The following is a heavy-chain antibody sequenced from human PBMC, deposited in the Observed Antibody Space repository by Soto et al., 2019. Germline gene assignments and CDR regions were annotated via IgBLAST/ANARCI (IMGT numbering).Heavy chain of an antibody. CDR2: ISWNSGSI. CDR1: GFTFDDYA. CDR3: AKDRHSSSRRYFDL. V-gene: IGHV3-9*01. Sequence: VQLVESGGGLVQPGRSLRLSCAASGFTFDDYAMHWVRQAPGKGLEWVSGISWNSGSIGYADSVKGRFTISRDNAKNSLYLQMNSLRAEDTALYYCAKDRHSSSRRYFDLWGRGTLVTVSS. J-gene: IGHJ2*01. D-gene: IGHD6-13*01.